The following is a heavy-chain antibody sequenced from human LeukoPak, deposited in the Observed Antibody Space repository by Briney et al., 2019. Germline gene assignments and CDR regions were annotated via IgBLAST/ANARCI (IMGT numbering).Heavy chain of an antibody. D-gene: IGHD3-22*01. V-gene: IGHV3-9*01. CDR3: AKDLSSAITSALVLDV. CDR2: ITWNRDNI. CDR1: GFTFDDYA. J-gene: IGHJ6*02. Sequence: GRSLRLSCKVSGFTFDDYAMHWVRQVPGKGLEWVSGITWNRDNIGYGDSVKGRFTVSRNNVKNVLYLQMKSLRPEDTALYYCAKDLSSAITSALVLDVWGQGTTVIVSS.